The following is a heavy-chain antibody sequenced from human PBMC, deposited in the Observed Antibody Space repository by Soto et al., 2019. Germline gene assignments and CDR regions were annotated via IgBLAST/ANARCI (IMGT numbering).Heavy chain of an antibody. CDR2: ISGSGGST. J-gene: IGHJ4*02. D-gene: IGHD2-15*01. V-gene: IGHV3-23*01. Sequence: GGSLRLSCAASGFTFSSYAMSWVRQAPGKGLEWVSAISGSGGSTYYADSVKGRFTISRDNSKNTLYLQMNSLRAEDTAVYYCAKGGREMDIVVVVAAPAYFDYWGQGTLVTVSS. CDR1: GFTFSSYA. CDR3: AKGGREMDIVVVVAAPAYFDY.